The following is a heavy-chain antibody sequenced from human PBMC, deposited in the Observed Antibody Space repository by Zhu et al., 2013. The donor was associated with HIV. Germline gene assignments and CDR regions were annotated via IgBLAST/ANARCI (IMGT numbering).Heavy chain of an antibody. Sequence: QVQLVQSGAEVKKPGASVKVSCKASGYTFTSYYMHWVRQAPGQGLEWMGIINPSGGSTSYAQKFQGRVTMTRDTSTSTVYMELSSLRSEDTAVYYCARVGAKNYYDSSGYYPLRYWGQGTLVTVSS. CDR1: GYTFTSYY. J-gene: IGHJ4*02. V-gene: IGHV1-46*01. CDR2: INPSGGST. CDR3: ARVGAKNYYDSSGYYPLRY. D-gene: IGHD3-22*01.